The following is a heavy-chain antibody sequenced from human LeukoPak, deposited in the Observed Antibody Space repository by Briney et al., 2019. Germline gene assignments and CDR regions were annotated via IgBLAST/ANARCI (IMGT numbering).Heavy chain of an antibody. D-gene: IGHD3-10*01. J-gene: IGHJ4*02. CDR2: ISGSGDNT. V-gene: IGHV3-23*01. CDR3: ARVGVVLWFGETENFDY. CDR1: GFAFSSYG. Sequence: GGSLRLSCAASGFAFSSYGMHWVRQAPGKGLEWVSTISGSGDNTYYADSVKGRFTISRDNSKNTLYLQMNSLRAEDTAVYYCARVGVVLWFGETENFDYWGQGTLVTVSS.